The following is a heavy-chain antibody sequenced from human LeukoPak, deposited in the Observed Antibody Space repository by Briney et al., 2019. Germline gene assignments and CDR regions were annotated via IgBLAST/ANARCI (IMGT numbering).Heavy chain of an antibody. V-gene: IGHV1-2*02. CDR1: GYTFTGFY. J-gene: IGHJ5*02. CDR2: TNPNSGDT. CDR3: ARGSLMAATGTGLSS. D-gene: IGHD6-13*01. Sequence: ASVKVSCKASGYTFTGFYMHWVRQAPGQGLEWMGWTNPNSGDTNYAQNFQGRVTMTRDTSISTAYVELSGLTSDDTAVYYCARGSLMAATGTGLSSWGQGTLVTVSS.